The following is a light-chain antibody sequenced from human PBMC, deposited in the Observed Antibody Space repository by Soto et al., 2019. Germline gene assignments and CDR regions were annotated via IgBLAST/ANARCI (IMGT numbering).Light chain of an antibody. J-gene: IGKJ1*01. CDR3: QQYNNWPPWT. Sequence: EIVMSQSPATLSVSPGERATLSCRASQSVFSNLAWYQQKPDRAPRLLIYDASTRATGIPARFSDSGSGTEFTLTITSLQSEDFAVYYCQQYNNWPPWTFGQGTKVEIK. CDR2: DAS. CDR1: QSVFSN. V-gene: IGKV3-15*01.